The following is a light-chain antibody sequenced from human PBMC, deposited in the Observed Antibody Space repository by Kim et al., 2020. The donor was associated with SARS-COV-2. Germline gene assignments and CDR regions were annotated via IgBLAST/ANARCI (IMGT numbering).Light chain of an antibody. CDR1: NSSIELSY. Sequence: GHKVTISCPGSNSSIELSYVSWYQQFPGTAPKLLINDNNKRPAGIPDRFSGSKTGTSATLGITGLQTGDEADYYCETWDSSLSAVVFGGGAQLTVL. CDR2: DNN. J-gene: IGLJ2*01. CDR3: ETWDSSLSAVV. V-gene: IGLV1-51*01.